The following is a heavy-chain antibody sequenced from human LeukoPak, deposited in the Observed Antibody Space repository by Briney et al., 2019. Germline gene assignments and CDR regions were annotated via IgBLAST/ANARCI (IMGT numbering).Heavy chain of an antibody. CDR3: SAPAYYYDDSFGTPGAFDI. D-gene: IGHD3-22*01. J-gene: IGHJ3*02. CDR1: GFSFSSYW. CDR2: IKQDGSEK. V-gene: IGHV3-7*01. Sequence: PGGSLRLSCAASGFSFSSYWMTWVRQAPGKGLEWVANIKQDGSEKYYVDSVKGRFIIFRDNAKNSLYLQMNSLRTEDTAVYYCSAPAYYYDDSFGTPGAFDIWGQGTMVTVSS.